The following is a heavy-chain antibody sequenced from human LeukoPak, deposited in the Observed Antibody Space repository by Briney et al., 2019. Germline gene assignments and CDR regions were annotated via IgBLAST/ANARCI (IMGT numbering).Heavy chain of an antibody. D-gene: IGHD6-19*01. J-gene: IGHJ4*02. V-gene: IGHV4-31*03. CDR1: GSSISRGGYY. CDR3: ARSSGAPDY. Sequence: SQTLSLTCTVSGSSISRGGYYWSWIRQHPGKGLEWIGYIYNSGSTYYNPSLKSRVTMSVDTSKNQFSLKLSSVTAADTAVYYCARSSGAPDYWGQGTLVTVTS. CDR2: IYNSGST.